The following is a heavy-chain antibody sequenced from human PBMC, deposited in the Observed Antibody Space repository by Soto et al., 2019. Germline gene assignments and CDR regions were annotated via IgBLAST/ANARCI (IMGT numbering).Heavy chain of an antibody. D-gene: IGHD4-17*01. CDR2: INPKSGGT. V-gene: IGHV1-2*04. CDR3: ARDQSDTVTTVGFYYYYGMDV. J-gene: IGHJ6*02. CDR1: GYTFTDYY. Sequence: ASVKVSCKASGYTFTDYYMHWVRQAPGQGLEWMGWINPKSGGTNYAQKFQGWATMTRDTSISTAYMELSRLRSDDTAVYYCARDQSDTVTTVGFYYYYGMDVWGQGTTVTVSS.